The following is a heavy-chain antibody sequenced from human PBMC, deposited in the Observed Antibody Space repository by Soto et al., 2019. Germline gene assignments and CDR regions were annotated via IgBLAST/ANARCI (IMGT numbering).Heavy chain of an antibody. CDR3: ARGGFLAAAVEYYYYYMDV. J-gene: IGHJ6*03. V-gene: IGHV3-66*01. CDR1: GFTVSSNY. Sequence: GGSLRLSCAASGFTVSSNYMSWVRQAPGKGLEWVSVIYSGGSTYYADSVKGRFTISRDNSKNTLYLQMNSLRAEDTAVYYCARGGFLAAAVEYYYYYMDVWGKGTTVTVSS. CDR2: IYSGGST. D-gene: IGHD6-13*01.